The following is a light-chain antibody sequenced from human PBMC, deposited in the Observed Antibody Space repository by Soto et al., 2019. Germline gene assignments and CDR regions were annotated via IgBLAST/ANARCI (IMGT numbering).Light chain of an antibody. J-gene: IGLJ1*01. CDR2: DVT. CDR3: SSHSNITPYV. V-gene: IGLV2-14*01. Sequence: HCAPTQSASGSCAPGLSIPISCTGTSRDVGAYNYVSWYQQQPGKAPILMVYDVTNRPSGVSDRFSGSKSGNTASLTISGLQAEDEADYFCSSHSNITPYVFGTGTKVTVL. CDR1: SRDVGAYNY.